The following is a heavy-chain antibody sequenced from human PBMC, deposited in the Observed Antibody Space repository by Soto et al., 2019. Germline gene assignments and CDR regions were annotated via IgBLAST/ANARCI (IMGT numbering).Heavy chain of an antibody. V-gene: IGHV3-30*18. J-gene: IGHJ6*02. CDR3: AKDEGRFLKYYFNYGVDV. Sequence: QVHLVESGGGVVQPGRSLRLSCAASGFTFSSYGMHWVRQAPGKGLAWVAVISYDGSTKYYRESVKGRFTTSRDNSKNTLYLQIDSLRVEDTAVYYCAKDEGRFLKYYFNYGVDVWGLGTTVTVSS. CDR1: GFTFSSYG. CDR2: ISYDGSTK. D-gene: IGHD3-3*01.